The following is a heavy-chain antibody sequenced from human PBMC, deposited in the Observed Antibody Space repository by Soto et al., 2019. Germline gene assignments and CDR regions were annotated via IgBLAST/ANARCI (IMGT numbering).Heavy chain of an antibody. CDR1: GGSISSYY. CDR2: IYNSGST. D-gene: IGHD6-13*01. CDR3: ARGSTGYSSSWYRY. Sequence: QVQLQESGPGLVKPSETLSLTCTVSGGSISSYYWSWIRQPPGKGLEWIGYIYNSGSTNYNPSLKSRDTISVDTSKSHSSLKLSSVTAADTAVYYCARGSTGYSSSWYRYWGQGTLVTVSS. J-gene: IGHJ4*02. V-gene: IGHV4-59*08.